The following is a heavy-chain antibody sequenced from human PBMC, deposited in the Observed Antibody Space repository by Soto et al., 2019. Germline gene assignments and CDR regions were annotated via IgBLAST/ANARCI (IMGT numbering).Heavy chain of an antibody. Sequence: QVQLVQSGAEVKKPGASVKVSCKASGYTFTSYYMHWVRQAPGQGLEWMGIINTSGGSTRNAQKFQGRVTMTRDTSTSTVYMELSSLRSEDTAVYYCARNYYDSSGYYYVPFDYWGQGTLVTVSS. CDR3: ARNYYDSSGYYYVPFDY. V-gene: IGHV1-46*01. CDR1: GYTFTSYY. CDR2: INTSGGST. J-gene: IGHJ4*02. D-gene: IGHD3-22*01.